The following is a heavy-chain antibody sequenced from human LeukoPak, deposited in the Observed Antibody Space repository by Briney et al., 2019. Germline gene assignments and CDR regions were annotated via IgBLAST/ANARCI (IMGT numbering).Heavy chain of an antibody. D-gene: IGHD6-19*01. CDR1: GGSFSGYY. CDR3: ARGRDGSGWYSGGLEFDY. V-gene: IGHV4-34*01. CDR2: INHSGST. J-gene: IGHJ4*02. Sequence: SETLSLTCAVYGGSFSGYYWSWIRQPPGKGLEWIGEINHSGSTNYNPSLKSRVTISVDTSKNQFSLKLSSVTAADTAVYYCARGRDGSGWYSGGLEFDYWGQGTLVTVSS.